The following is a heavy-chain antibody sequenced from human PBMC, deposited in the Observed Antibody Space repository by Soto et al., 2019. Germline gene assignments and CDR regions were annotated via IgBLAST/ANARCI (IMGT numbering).Heavy chain of an antibody. D-gene: IGHD3-10*01. CDR1: GFTFRTYA. CDR2: TSTSGGST. CDR3: AKDQAEGGFTYGFFYYYGLDV. Sequence: PGGSLRLSCAASGFTFRTYAMSWVRQAPGRGLEWVSATSTSGGSTYYADSVKGRFTVSRDNSKNTLHLQMNSLRAEDTAVYYCAKDQAEGGFTYGFFYYYGLDVWGQGTTVTVSS. V-gene: IGHV3-23*01. J-gene: IGHJ6*02.